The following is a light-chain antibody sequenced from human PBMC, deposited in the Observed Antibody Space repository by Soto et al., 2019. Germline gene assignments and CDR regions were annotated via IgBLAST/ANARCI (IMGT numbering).Light chain of an antibody. J-gene: IGKJ4*01. CDR3: QQYGSSPLT. Sequence: EIVLKQSPGTLSLSPGEGVALSVSASQSVSSSYLAWYQQKPGQAPRLLIYGASSRATGIPDRFSGSGSGTDFTLTISRLEPEDFAVYYCQQYGSSPLTFGGGTKV. V-gene: IGKV3-20*01. CDR1: QSVSSSY. CDR2: GAS.